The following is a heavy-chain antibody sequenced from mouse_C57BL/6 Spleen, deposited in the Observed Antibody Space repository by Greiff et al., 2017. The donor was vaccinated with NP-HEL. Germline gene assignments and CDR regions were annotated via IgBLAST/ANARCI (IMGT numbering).Heavy chain of an antibody. V-gene: IGHV1-85*01. Sequence: VQLQQSGPELVKPGASVKLSCKASGYTFTSYDINWVKQRPGQGLEWIGWIYPRDGSTKYNEKFKGKATLTVDTSSSTACMELHSLTSEDSAVYFCARSAQRPYWYFDVWGKGTTVTVSS. CDR1: GYTFTSYD. CDR2: IYPRDGST. J-gene: IGHJ1*03. CDR3: ARSAQRPYWYFDV. D-gene: IGHD6-1*01.